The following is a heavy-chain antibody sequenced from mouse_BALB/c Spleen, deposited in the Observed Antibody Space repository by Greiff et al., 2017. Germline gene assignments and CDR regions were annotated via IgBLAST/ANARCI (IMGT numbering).Heavy chain of an antibody. CDR1: GYSITSDYA. D-gene: IGHD1-2*01. CDR3: ATHYYGLLGFAY. Sequence: EVKLQESGPGLVKPSQSLSLTCTVTGYSITSDYAWNWIRQFPGNKLEWMGYISYSGSTSYNPSLKSRISITRDTSKNQFFLQLNSVTTEDTATYYCATHYYGLLGFAYWGQGTLVTVSA. J-gene: IGHJ3*01. V-gene: IGHV3-2*02. CDR2: ISYSGST.